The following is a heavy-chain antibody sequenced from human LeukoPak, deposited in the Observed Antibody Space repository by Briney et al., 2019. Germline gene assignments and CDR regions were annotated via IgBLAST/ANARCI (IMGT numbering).Heavy chain of an antibody. CDR3: ARALHDDYGEFDH. D-gene: IGHD4-17*01. Sequence: PGGSLRLSCAASGFTFGSYSMNWVRQAPGKGLEWISYISRSSGTVNYAASVEGRFTISRDNAINSMYLQMNSLRVEDTAMYFCARALHDDYGEFDHWGRGTLVTVAS. CDR2: ISRSSGTV. CDR1: GFTFGSYS. V-gene: IGHV3-48*01. J-gene: IGHJ4*02.